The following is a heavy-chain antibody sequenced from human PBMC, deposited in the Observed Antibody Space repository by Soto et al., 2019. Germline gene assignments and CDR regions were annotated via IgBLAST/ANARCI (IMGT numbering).Heavy chain of an antibody. V-gene: IGHV1-8*01. CDR3: ARSTAALRYMDV. D-gene: IGHD2-15*01. J-gene: IGHJ6*03. CDR1: GYTFTSYD. CDR2: MNPNSGNT. Sequence: GASVKVSCXASGYTFTSYDINWVRQATGQGLEWMGWMNPNSGNTGYAQKFQGRVTMTRNTSISTAYMELSSLRSEDTAVYYCARSTAALRYMDVWGKGTTVTVSS.